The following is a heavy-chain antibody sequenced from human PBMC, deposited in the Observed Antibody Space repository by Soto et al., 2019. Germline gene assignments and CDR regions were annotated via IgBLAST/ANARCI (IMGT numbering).Heavy chain of an antibody. CDR1: GGSLRGYF. CDR2: INHSGTT. J-gene: IGHJ4*02. D-gene: IGHD2-15*01. Sequence: SGTLSLTCAVYGGSLRGYFWSWIRQPPGKGLEWSGEINHSGTTSYSPSLGSRVTTSVDTPKNQFSLRLRSVTAADTAIYYCARRFCSDSYCSYFDYWGRGTLVTVS. V-gene: IGHV4-34*10. CDR3: ARRFCSDSYCSYFDY.